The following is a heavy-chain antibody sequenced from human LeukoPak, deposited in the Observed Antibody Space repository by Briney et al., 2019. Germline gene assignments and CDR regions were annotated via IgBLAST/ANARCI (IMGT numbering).Heavy chain of an antibody. V-gene: IGHV3-33*08. Sequence: PGGSLRLSCAASGSTFNSYGMHWVRQAPGKGLEWVAVIWYDGSNKYYADSVKGRFTISRDNSKNTLYLQVNSLRAEDTAVYYCASSTVAAPFDYWGQGTLVTVSS. J-gene: IGHJ4*02. D-gene: IGHD6-19*01. CDR2: IWYDGSNK. CDR1: GSTFNSYG. CDR3: ASSTVAAPFDY.